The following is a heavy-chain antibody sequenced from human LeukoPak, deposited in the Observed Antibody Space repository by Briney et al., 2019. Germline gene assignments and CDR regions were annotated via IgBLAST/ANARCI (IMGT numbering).Heavy chain of an antibody. J-gene: IGHJ5*02. CDR1: GYTFTGYH. D-gene: IGHD2-2*01. Sequence: ASVKVSCKASGYTFTGYHMHWVRQAPGQGLEWMGWINPNSGGTNYAQKFQGRVTMTRDTSISTAYMELSRLRSDDTAVYYCARASIVVVPAAWFDPWGQGTLVTVSS. CDR3: ARASIVVVPAAWFDP. V-gene: IGHV1-2*02. CDR2: INPNSGGT.